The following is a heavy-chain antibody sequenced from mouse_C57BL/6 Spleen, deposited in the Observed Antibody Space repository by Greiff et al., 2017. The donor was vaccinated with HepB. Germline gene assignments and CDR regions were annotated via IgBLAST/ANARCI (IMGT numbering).Heavy chain of an antibody. D-gene: IGHD2-2*01. Sequence: EVKLEESGGGLVKPGGSLKLSCAASGFTFSSYAMSWVRQTPEKRLEWVATISDGGSYTYYPDNVKGRFTISRDNAKNNLYLQMSHLKSEDTAMYYCARDKGSTMVTTDAMDYWGQGTSVTVAS. CDR1: GFTFSSYA. CDR2: ISDGGSYT. V-gene: IGHV5-4*01. J-gene: IGHJ4*01. CDR3: ARDKGSTMVTTDAMDY.